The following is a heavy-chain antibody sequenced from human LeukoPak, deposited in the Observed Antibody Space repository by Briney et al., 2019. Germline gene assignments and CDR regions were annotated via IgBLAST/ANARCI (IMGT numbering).Heavy chain of an antibody. Sequence: GGTLRLSCAVSGFTFSRHGMSWVRQAPGKGLEWVSGISGNGDNTYYADSVKGRFTISRDNSKNTVNLQMNSLRAEDTAVYYCAKSLSSGYYYLDSYFDYWGQGTLVTVSS. CDR2: ISGNGDNT. D-gene: IGHD3-22*01. CDR3: AKSLSSGYYYLDSYFDY. CDR1: GFTFSRHG. J-gene: IGHJ4*02. V-gene: IGHV3-23*01.